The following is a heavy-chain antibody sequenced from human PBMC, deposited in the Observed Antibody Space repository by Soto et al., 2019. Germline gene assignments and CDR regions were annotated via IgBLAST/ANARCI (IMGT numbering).Heavy chain of an antibody. V-gene: IGHV3-30*18. CDR3: AKDPWEDGSGYYIGGFDY. Sequence: QVQLVESGGGVVQPGRSLRLSCAASGFTFSSYGMHWVRQAPGKGLEWVAVISYDGSNKYYADSVKGRFTISRDNSKSTLYLQMNSLRAEDTAVYYCAKDPWEDGSGYYIGGFDYWGQGTLVTVSS. CDR1: GFTFSSYG. J-gene: IGHJ4*02. D-gene: IGHD3-22*01. CDR2: ISYDGSNK.